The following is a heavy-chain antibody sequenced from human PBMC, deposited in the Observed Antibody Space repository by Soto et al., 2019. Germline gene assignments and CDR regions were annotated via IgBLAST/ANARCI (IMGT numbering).Heavy chain of an antibody. D-gene: IGHD2-2*01. Sequence: QVLLVQSGAEVTRPGASLKVSCKASGYNFISHYIHWVRQAHGQGLEWMGFINTSGVSTTHAQNFQGRLSMTRDTSTSTVYMELSGLRSEDAAVYYCAIDYVSSKSSLSYFDYWGQGTLVTVSS. V-gene: IGHV1-46*01. CDR3: AIDYVSSKSSLSYFDY. J-gene: IGHJ4*02. CDR1: GYNFISHY. CDR2: INTSGVST.